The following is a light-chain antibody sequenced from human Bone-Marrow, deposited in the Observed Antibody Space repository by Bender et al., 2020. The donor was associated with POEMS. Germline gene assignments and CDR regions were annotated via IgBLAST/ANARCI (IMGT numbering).Light chain of an antibody. CDR1: SSNIGTNP. Sequence: QSVLTQPPSASGTPGQRVTISCSGSSSNIGTNPVNWYQQLPGTAPKLLIYRNNQRPSGVPDRFSASKSGTSASLAISGLRSEDEGDYYCAAWEDSLNGWVFGGGTKLTVL. CDR3: AAWEDSLNGWV. J-gene: IGLJ3*02. V-gene: IGLV1-44*01. CDR2: RNN.